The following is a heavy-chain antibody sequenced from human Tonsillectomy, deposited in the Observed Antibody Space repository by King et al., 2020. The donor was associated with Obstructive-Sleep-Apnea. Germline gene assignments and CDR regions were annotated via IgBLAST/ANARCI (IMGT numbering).Heavy chain of an antibody. J-gene: IGHJ4*02. Sequence: VQLVESGGGLVKPGGSLRLSCAASGFIFTNALMSWVRQAPGKGLEWVGRIKSKTDGGTTDFAVPVKGRFTISRDDSKDRLDLQMNSLKTEDTAVYYCTTGPDYWGQGTLVTVSS. CDR3: TTGPDY. CDR2: IKSKTDGGTT. CDR1: GFIFTNAL. V-gene: IGHV3-15*01.